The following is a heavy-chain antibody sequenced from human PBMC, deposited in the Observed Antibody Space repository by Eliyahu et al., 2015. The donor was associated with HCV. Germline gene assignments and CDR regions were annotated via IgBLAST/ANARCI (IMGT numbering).Heavy chain of an antibody. D-gene: IGHD3-10*01. CDR3: AKVLTTAGFYYHAMDV. CDR1: RLXRERPR. J-gene: IGHJ6*02. Sequence: EVQLVESGGGLGQPGGSLRLSCSAPRLXRERPRPELGSPRLQERGWGGSQELVVVLXRTYYAESVKGRFSISRDNSKNTLHLQMNSLRAEDTAVYYCAKVLTTAGFYYHAMDVWGQGTTVTVSS. CDR2: LVVVLXRT. V-gene: IGHV3-23*04.